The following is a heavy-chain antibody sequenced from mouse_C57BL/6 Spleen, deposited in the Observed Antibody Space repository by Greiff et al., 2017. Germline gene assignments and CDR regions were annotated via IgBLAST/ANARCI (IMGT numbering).Heavy chain of an antibody. V-gene: IGHV5-4*01. D-gene: IGHD1-1*01. CDR2: ISDGGSYT. CDR3: ARDGYCSSFDY. J-gene: IGHJ2*01. CDR1: GFTFSSYA. Sequence: EVTVVESGGGLVKPGGSLKLSCAASGFTFSSYAMSWVRQTPEQRLEWVATISDGGSYTYYPDNVKGRFTISRDTAKNNLYLQMSHLKSEDTAMYYCARDGYCSSFDYWGQGTTLTVSS.